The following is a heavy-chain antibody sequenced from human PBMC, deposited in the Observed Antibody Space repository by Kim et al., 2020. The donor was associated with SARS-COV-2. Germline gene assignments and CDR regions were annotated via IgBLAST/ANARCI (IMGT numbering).Heavy chain of an antibody. V-gene: IGHV3-23*01. Sequence: SGGSTYYADSVKGRCTISRDNSKNTLYLQMNSLRAEDTAVYYCASSSFDYWGQGTLVTVSS. CDR3: ASSSFDY. J-gene: IGHJ4*02. CDR2: SGGST. D-gene: IGHD6-13*01.